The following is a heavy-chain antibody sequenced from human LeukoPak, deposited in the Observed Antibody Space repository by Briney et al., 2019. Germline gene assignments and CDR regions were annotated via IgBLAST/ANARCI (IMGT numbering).Heavy chain of an antibody. CDR3: ARVSMLVYFDY. CDR1: GLTFSGYS. D-gene: IGHD6-13*01. Sequence: PGGSLRLSCAASGLTFSGYSMNWVRQAPGKGLEWVSCIGSSSDTNYVDSVKGRFTISRDNAKKSLYLQMNSLRVEDTAVYYCARVSMLVYFDYWGQGTLVTVSS. CDR2: IGSSSDT. J-gene: IGHJ4*02. V-gene: IGHV3-21*01.